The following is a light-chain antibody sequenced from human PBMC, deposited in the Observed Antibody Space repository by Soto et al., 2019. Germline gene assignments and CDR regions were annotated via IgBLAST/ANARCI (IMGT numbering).Light chain of an antibody. V-gene: IGKV3-20*01. CDR3: QQYMSSVT. CDR1: QSVDTTF. J-gene: IGKJ1*01. CDR2: GAS. Sequence: EIVLTQSPGSLSLSPGQRATLSCRASQSVDTTFFAWYQKTPGQAPRLLIQGASKRATGIPDRFSGSGSGTDFPLIISRLEPEDFAVYYCQQYMSSVTFGQGTKVEIK.